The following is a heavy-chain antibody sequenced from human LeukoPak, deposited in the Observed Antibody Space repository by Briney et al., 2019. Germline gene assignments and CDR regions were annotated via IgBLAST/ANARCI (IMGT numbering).Heavy chain of an antibody. CDR3: AKGRTGLRDAGDY. V-gene: IGHV3-23*01. Sequence: PGGSLRLSCAASGFTFSTYSMNWVRQAPGKGLEWVSAISGSGGSTYYADSVKGRFTISRDNSKNTLYLQMNSLRAEDTAVYYCAKGRTGLRDAGDYWGQGTLVTVSS. J-gene: IGHJ4*02. CDR1: GFTFSTYS. D-gene: IGHD5-24*01. CDR2: ISGSGGST.